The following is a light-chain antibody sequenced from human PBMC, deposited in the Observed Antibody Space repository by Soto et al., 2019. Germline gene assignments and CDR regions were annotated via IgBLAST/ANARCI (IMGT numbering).Light chain of an antibody. V-gene: IGLV1-44*01. CDR1: SSNIGSNT. CDR3: AAWDDSLWV. Sequence: QSVLTQPPSASGTPGQRVTISCSGSSSNIGSNTVNWYQQLPGTAPKLLIYSNNQRPSGVPDRFSGSKSGTSASLAISGLQSEDEADYYCAAWDDSLWVFGTGTKVTVL. CDR2: SNN. J-gene: IGLJ1*01.